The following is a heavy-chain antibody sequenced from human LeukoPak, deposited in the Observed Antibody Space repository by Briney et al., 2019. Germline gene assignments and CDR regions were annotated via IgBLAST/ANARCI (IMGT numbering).Heavy chain of an antibody. CDR1: GGSISSSTYY. CDR2: IYYSGST. CDR3: ARPGDYGAYLNWFDP. Sequence: SETLSLTCTVSGGSISSSTYYWGWIRQPPGKGLERIGSIYYSGSTYYNPSLKSRVTISVDTSKNQFSLKVNSVTAADTAVYYCARPGDYGAYLNWFDPWGQGTLVTVSS. V-gene: IGHV4-39*01. D-gene: IGHD4-17*01. J-gene: IGHJ5*02.